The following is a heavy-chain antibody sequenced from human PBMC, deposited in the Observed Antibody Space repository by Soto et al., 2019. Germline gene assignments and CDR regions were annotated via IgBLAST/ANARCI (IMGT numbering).Heavy chain of an antibody. CDR3: AKDLRPDGRYDLDY. D-gene: IGHD2-15*01. J-gene: IGHJ4*02. V-gene: IGHV3-23*01. Sequence: PGGSLRLSCAASGFTFSSYAMSWVRQAPGKGLEWVSAIVGSASSIDYADSVKGRFTISRDNSKNIMYLQMTSLKVEDTATYFCAKDLRPDGRYDLDYWGQGTQVTVSS. CDR2: IVGSASSI. CDR1: GFTFSSYA.